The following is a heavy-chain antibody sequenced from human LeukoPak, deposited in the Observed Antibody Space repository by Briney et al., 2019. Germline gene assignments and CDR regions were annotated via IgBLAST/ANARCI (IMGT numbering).Heavy chain of an antibody. V-gene: IGHV1-2*02. CDR1: GYTFTGYY. D-gene: IGHD1-1*01. CDR3: AREPGTATGY. Sequence: ASVKVSREASGYTFTGYYLHWVRQAPGQGLEWMGWIYPNTGGTKSTQKFQGRVSMTRDTSTTTAYMEINRLTSDDTAVYYCAREPGTATGYWGQGTLVTVSS. J-gene: IGHJ4*02. CDR2: IYPNTGGT.